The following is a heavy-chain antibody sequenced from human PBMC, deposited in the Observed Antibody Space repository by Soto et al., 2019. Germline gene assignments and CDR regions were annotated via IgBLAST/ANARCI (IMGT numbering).Heavy chain of an antibody. CDR2: IYYSGST. Sequence: QLQLQESGPGLVKPSETLSLTCTVSGGSISSSSYYWGWIRQPPGKGLEWIGSIYYSGSTYYNPSLKSRVTISVDTSKNQFSLNLSSVTAADTAVYYCARGDGTTNVFDYWGQGTLVTVSS. V-gene: IGHV4-39*01. CDR1: GGSISSSSYY. CDR3: ARGDGTTNVFDY. D-gene: IGHD3-3*01. J-gene: IGHJ4*02.